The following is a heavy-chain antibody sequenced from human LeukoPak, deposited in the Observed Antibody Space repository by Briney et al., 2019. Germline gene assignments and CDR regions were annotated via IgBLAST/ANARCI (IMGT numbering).Heavy chain of an antibody. J-gene: IGHJ4*02. Sequence: GGSLRLSCAASGFTFSSYAMHWVRQAPGKGLEWVAVISYDGSNKYYADSVKGRFTIYRDNSKNTLYLQMNSLRAEDTAVYYCAKGGDYVWGSYRSPPDYWGQGTLVTVSS. CDR2: ISYDGSNK. V-gene: IGHV3-30*04. D-gene: IGHD3-16*02. CDR3: AKGGDYVWGSYRSPPDY. CDR1: GFTFSSYA.